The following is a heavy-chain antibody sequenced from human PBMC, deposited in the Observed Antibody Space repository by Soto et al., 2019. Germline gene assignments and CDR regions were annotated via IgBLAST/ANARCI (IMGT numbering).Heavy chain of an antibody. CDR1: GGSISSSSYY. D-gene: IGHD3-10*01. J-gene: IGHJ4*02. Sequence: PSETLSLTCTVSGGSISSSSYYWGWIRQPPGKGLEWIGSICYSGSTYYNPSLKSRVTISVDTSKNQFSLKLSSVTAADTAVYYCARRTIWFGELSWGQGTLVTVSS. V-gene: IGHV4-39*01. CDR2: ICYSGST. CDR3: ARRTIWFGELS.